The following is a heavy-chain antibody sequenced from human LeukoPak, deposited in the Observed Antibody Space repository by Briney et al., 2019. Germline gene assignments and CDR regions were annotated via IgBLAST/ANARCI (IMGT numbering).Heavy chain of an antibody. V-gene: IGHV4-34*01. CDR1: GGSFSGYY. D-gene: IGHD5-18*01. CDR3: ARPRGYSYGYGLDAFDI. CDR2: INHSGST. Sequence: SETLSLTCAVYGGSFSGYYWSWIRQPPGKGLEWIGEINHSGSTNYNPSLKSRVTISVDTSKNQFSLKLSSVTAADTAVYYCARPRGYSYGYGLDAFDIWGQGTMVTVSS. J-gene: IGHJ3*02.